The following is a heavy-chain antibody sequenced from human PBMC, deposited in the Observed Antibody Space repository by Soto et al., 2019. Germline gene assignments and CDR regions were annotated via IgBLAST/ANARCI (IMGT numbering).Heavy chain of an antibody. CDR3: ARDSSGNYGAYFFDH. J-gene: IGHJ4*02. Sequence: SETLSLTCTVSGGSVSNYYWSWIRQPPGKGLEWIGNIYYSGSTDYNPSLKSRVTISVDTSKKQFSLKLSSVTAADTAVYYCARDSSGNYGAYFFDHWGQGTLVTVSS. D-gene: IGHD1-26*01. CDR2: IYYSGST. V-gene: IGHV4-59*02. CDR1: GGSVSNYY.